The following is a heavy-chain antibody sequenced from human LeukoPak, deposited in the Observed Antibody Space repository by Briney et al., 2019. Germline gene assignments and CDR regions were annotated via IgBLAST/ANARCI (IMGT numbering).Heavy chain of an antibody. CDR3: AKGAHPLDIVVVPAVTP. V-gene: IGHV3-23*01. CDR1: GFTFDSYV. Sequence: PGGSLRLSCAASGFTFDSYVMTWVRQAPGKGLEWVSGIGTSGRSTYYADSVKGRFTISRDNSKNTLYLQMNSLRAEDTAVYYCAKGAHPLDIVVVPAVTPWGQGTLVTVSS. J-gene: IGHJ5*02. D-gene: IGHD2-2*03. CDR2: IGTSGRST.